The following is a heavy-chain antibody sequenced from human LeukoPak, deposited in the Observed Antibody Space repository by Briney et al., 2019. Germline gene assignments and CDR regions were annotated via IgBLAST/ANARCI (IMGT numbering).Heavy chain of an antibody. J-gene: IGHJ6*02. D-gene: IGHD5-24*01. V-gene: IGHV3-53*01. Sequence: PGGSLRLSCAASGFTFSSYWMGWVRHAPGQGMGWDSVIYSGGTTCYADSVKGRFTFSRDNSKTTLYLHMNSLRAEDTAVYYCAKEGRDVKNASYGMDVWGQGTTVTVSS. CDR2: IYSGGTT. CDR1: GFTFSSYW. CDR3: AKEGRDVKNASYGMDV.